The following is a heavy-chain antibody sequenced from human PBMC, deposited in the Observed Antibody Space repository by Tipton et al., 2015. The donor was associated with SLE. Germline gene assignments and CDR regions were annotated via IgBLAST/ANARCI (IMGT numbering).Heavy chain of an antibody. V-gene: IGHV4-34*01. D-gene: IGHD2-2*02. CDR1: GGSVSGHY. CDR2: INHSGRT. CDR3: ARVNIVVVPAAICWFDP. Sequence: TLSLTCAVYGGSVSGHYWSWIRQPPGKGLEWIGEINHSGRTNYNPSLKSRVTISVDTSKNQFSLKLSSVTAADTAVYYCARVNIVVVPAAICWFDPWGQGTLVTVSS. J-gene: IGHJ5*02.